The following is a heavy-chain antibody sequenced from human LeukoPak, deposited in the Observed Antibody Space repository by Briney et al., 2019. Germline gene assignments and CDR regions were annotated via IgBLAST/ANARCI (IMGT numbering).Heavy chain of an antibody. CDR2: ISAYNGNT. J-gene: IGHJ6*03. V-gene: IGHV1-18*01. CDR3: ARYYYGSGSYPHYYYYYYMDV. D-gene: IGHD3-10*01. CDR1: GYTFTSYG. Sequence: ASVEVSCKASGYTFTSYGISWVRQAPGQGLEWMGWISAYNGNTNYAQKLQGRVTMTTDTSTSTAYMELRSLRSDDTAVYYCARYYYGSGSYPHYYYYYYMDVWGKGTTVTVSS.